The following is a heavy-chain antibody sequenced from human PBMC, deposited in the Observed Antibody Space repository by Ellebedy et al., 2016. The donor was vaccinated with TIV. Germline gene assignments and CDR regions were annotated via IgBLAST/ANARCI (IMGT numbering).Heavy chain of an antibody. D-gene: IGHD3/OR15-3a*01. CDR2: IYYSGST. V-gene: IGHV4-39*01. CDR1: GGSITRSSYY. CDR3: ARSLLIFTFDKCYFDL. Sequence: SETLSLTCTVSGGSITRSSYYWGWIRQPPGKGLEWIGSIYYSGSTDYNPSLKSRVTISVDTSENQFSLKLSSVTAADTAVYYCARSLLIFTFDKCYFDLWGRGTLVTVSS. J-gene: IGHJ2*01.